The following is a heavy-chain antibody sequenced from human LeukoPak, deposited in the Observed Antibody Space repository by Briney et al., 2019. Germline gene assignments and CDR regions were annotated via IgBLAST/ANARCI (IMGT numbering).Heavy chain of an antibody. CDR3: AKTRTRRNAFDI. V-gene: IGHV4-34*01. CDR1: GGSFSGYY. D-gene: IGHD1/OR15-1a*01. CDR2: INHSGST. J-gene: IGHJ3*02. Sequence: SETLSLTCAVYGGSFSGYYWSWIRQPPGKGLEWIGEINHSGSTNYNPSLKSRVAISVDTSKNQFSLKLSSVTAADTAVYYCAKTRTRRNAFDIWGQGTMVTVSS.